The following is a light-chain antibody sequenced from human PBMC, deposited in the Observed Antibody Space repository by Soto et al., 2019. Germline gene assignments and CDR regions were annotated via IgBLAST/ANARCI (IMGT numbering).Light chain of an antibody. CDR1: QDITNY. CDR2: GAT. V-gene: IGKV1-17*03. CDR3: LQHNRYPWT. Sequence: DSQMSQSPSVVSASVGDRVTIRCRTSQDITNYLVWFQQKPGNVPERLIYGATNLQSGVPSRFSGSGSGTEFTLTISSRQPEDFETYYCLQHNRYPWTFGQGTKVDI. J-gene: IGKJ1*01.